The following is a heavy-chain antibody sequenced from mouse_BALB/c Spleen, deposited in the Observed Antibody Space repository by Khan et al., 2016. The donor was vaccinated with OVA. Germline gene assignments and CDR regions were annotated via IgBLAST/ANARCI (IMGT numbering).Heavy chain of an antibody. CDR3: AREGTTVVATWDWYFDV. CDR2: ISSGSGTI. CDR1: GFTFSSFG. V-gene: IGHV5-17*02. J-gene: IGHJ1*01. Sequence: EVELVESGGGLVQPGGSRKLSCAASGFTFSSFGMHWVRQAPERGLEWVAYISSGSGTIYYADTVKGRFTISRDNPKNTLFLQMTSLRSEDTAMYYGAREGTTVVATWDWYFDVWGAGTTVTVSS. D-gene: IGHD1-1*01.